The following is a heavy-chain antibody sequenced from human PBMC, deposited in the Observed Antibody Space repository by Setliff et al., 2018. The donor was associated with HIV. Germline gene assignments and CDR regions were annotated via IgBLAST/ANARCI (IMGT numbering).Heavy chain of an antibody. V-gene: IGHV3-23*01. Sequence: GGSLRLSCAASGFPFSAYAFSWVRQAPGKGLEWVSTSGNGGIIVYTDSVRGRYTMSRDNSKNTLFLVLTSLRPADTAVYYCAKQVSCYFNYWGQGALVTVSS. D-gene: IGHD6-6*01. J-gene: IGHJ4*02. CDR3: AKQVSCYFNY. CDR2: SGNGGII. CDR1: GFPFSAYA.